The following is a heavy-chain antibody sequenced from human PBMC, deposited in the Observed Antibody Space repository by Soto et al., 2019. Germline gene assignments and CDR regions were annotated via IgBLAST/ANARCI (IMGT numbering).Heavy chain of an antibody. J-gene: IGHJ6*02. D-gene: IGHD2-8*01. CDR3: ARHEGEYASPSSALDV. CDR1: VTSISRNGYY. CDR2: MSHRGST. Sequence: LKLEKSAPGLVRPSGTRSLTCTASVTSISRNGYYWGWFPKPSGKGLEWIGSMSHRGSTHYNPALNNRVAISVDTSKNHFSLRLTSVTAADTAVYFCARHEGEYASPSSALDVWGQGTTVTVSS. V-gene: IGHV4-39*01.